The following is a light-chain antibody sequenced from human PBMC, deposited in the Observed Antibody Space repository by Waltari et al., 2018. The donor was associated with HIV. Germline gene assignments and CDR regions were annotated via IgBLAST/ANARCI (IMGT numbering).Light chain of an antibody. Sequence: QSVLTQPPSASGTPGQRVTISCSGRSSHIDKDNVSWYQQLTGAAPRLLIYKDTQRPSGVPDRFTGSKSGTSASLAISGLRSEDEADYYCVGWDSRLSGYVFGTGTKVTVL. CDR1: SSHIDKDN. CDR3: VGWDSRLSGYV. J-gene: IGLJ1*01. V-gene: IGLV1-47*01. CDR2: KDT.